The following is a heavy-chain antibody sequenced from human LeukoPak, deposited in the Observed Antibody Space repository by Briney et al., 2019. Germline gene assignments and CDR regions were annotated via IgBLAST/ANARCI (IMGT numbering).Heavy chain of an antibody. CDR1: GFTFSSYA. CDR2: ISYDGSNK. D-gene: IGHD6-13*01. CDR3: ASGEGSSWYLYDY. J-gene: IGHJ4*02. Sequence: GGSLRLSCAASGFTFSSYAMHWVRQAPGKGLEWVAVISYDGSNKYYADSVKGRFTISRDNSKNTLYLQMNSLRAEDTAVYYCASGEGSSWYLYDYWGQGTLVTVSS. V-gene: IGHV3-30*14.